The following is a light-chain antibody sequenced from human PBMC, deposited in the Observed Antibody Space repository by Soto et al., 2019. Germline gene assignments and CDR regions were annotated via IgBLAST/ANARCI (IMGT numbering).Light chain of an antibody. J-gene: IGLJ1*01. V-gene: IGLV2-8*01. CDR2: EFY. CDR3: SSYSRSINYV. CDR1: NNDMGGYTY. Sequence: QSVLTQPPSASGPPVRSVTFSSAGTNNDMGGYTYVSGCQQPPGKAPKLMIYEFYKGPSGIPDRFSGSKSGNTASLTVSGLQPEDEAEYFCSSYSRSINYVFGTGTKVTVL.